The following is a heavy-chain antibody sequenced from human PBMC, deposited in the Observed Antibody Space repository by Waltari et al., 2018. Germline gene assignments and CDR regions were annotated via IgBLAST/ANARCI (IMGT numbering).Heavy chain of an antibody. Sequence: QVQLQQWGAGLLKPSETLSLTCAVYGGSFSGYYWSWIRQPPGKGLEWIGEINHSGSTNYNPSLKSRVTISVDTSKNQFSLKLSSVTAADTAVYYCARGEGYYDFWSGYYPYYYYYYMDVWGKGTTVTISS. CDR2: INHSGST. J-gene: IGHJ6*03. V-gene: IGHV4-34*01. D-gene: IGHD3-3*01. CDR3: ARGEGYYDFWSGYYPYYYYYYMDV. CDR1: GGSFSGYY.